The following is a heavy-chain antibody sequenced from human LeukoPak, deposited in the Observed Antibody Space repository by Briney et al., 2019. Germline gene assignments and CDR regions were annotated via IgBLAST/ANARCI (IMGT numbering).Heavy chain of an antibody. CDR2: IYHSGST. Sequence: SQTLSLTCTVSGGSISSGGYYWSWIRQPPGKGLEWIGYIYHSGSTNYNPSLKSRVTISVDKSKNQFSLKLSSVTAADTAVYYCARGYYFDSSGYYYNYYFDYWGQGTLVTVSS. CDR1: GGSISSGGYY. J-gene: IGHJ4*02. CDR3: ARGYYFDSSGYYYNYYFDY. D-gene: IGHD3-22*01. V-gene: IGHV4-30-2*01.